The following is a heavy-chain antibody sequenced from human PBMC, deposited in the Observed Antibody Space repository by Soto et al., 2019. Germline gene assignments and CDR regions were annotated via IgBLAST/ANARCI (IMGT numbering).Heavy chain of an antibody. D-gene: IGHD6-19*01. CDR1: GFSLSTSGVG. CDR3: AHSFRYRSGWRGRYFDL. CDR2: IYWDDDK. J-gene: IGHJ2*01. V-gene: IGHV2-5*02. Sequence: QITLKESGPPLVKPTQTLTLTCTFSGFSLSTSGVGVGWIRQPPGKALEWLALIYWDDDKRYSPSLKSRLTITKDTTKNQVVHTLTNMDPADTATYYCAHSFRYRSGWRGRYFDLWGRGTLVTVSS.